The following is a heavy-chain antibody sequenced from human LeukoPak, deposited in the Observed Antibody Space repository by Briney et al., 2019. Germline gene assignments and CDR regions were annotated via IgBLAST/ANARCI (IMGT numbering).Heavy chain of an antibody. V-gene: IGHV4-59*01. CDR3: ARRGDRFDY. CDR1: GDSISSYY. CDR2: IYYSGST. D-gene: IGHD3-16*01. Sequence: PSETLSLTCTVSGDSISSYYWSWIRQPPGKGLEWIGYIYYSGSTNYNPSLKSRVTISVDTSKNQFSLKLSSVTAADTAVYYCARRGDRFDYWGQGTLVTVSS. J-gene: IGHJ4*02.